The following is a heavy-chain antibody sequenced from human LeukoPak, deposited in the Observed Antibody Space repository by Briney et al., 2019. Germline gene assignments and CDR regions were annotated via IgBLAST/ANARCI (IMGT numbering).Heavy chain of an antibody. CDR2: IKQDGSEM. Sequence: GGSLRLSCAASGFTFSSYWMTWVRQAPGKGLEWVSNIKQDGSEMNYVDSVKGRFTISRDNAKNSLYVQMNTLRDEDTAVYYCATGAGCGYWGQGTLVTVSS. V-gene: IGHV3-7*03. D-gene: IGHD6-19*01. CDR3: ATGAGCGY. J-gene: IGHJ4*02. CDR1: GFTFSSYW.